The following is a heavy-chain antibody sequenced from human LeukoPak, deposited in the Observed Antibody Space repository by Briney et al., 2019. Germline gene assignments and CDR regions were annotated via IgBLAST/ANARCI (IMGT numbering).Heavy chain of an antibody. CDR1: GSTFSNYG. CDR3: ARLSDGGDYDGMDV. CDR2: IRKKANSYIT. V-gene: IGHV3-72*01. J-gene: IGHJ6*02. Sequence: GGSLRLSCAASGSTFSNYGMNWVRQAPGKGLEWVGRIRKKANSYITEYAASVKGRFTISRDDSKNSLYLQMNTLKTEDTAVYFCARLSDGGDYDGMDVWGQGTTVTVSS. D-gene: IGHD2/OR15-2a*01.